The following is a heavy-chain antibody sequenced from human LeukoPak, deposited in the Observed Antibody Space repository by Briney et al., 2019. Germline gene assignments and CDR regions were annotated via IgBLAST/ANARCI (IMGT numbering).Heavy chain of an antibody. CDR2: INHSGST. Sequence: TSETLSLTCAVYGGSFSGYYWSWIRQPPGKGLEWIGEINHSGSTNYNPSLKSRVTISVDTSKNQFSLKLSSVTAADTAVYYCARDRWYDSSGYYHFDYWGQGTLVTVSS. D-gene: IGHD3-22*01. J-gene: IGHJ4*02. CDR1: GGSFSGYY. CDR3: ARDRWYDSSGYYHFDY. V-gene: IGHV4-34*01.